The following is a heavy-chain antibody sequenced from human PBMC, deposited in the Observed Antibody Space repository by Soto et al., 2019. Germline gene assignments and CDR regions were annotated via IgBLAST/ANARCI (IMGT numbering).Heavy chain of an antibody. CDR3: ARAKNVRFLEWLSYYGMDV. CDR2: IIPIFGTA. Sequence: SVKVSCKASGGTFSSYAISWVRQAPGQGLEWMGGIIPIFGTANYAQKFQGRVTITTDESTSTAYMELSSLRSEDTAVYYCARAKNVRFLEWLSYYGMDVWGQGTTVTVSS. CDR1: GGTFSSYA. J-gene: IGHJ6*02. V-gene: IGHV1-69*05. D-gene: IGHD3-3*01.